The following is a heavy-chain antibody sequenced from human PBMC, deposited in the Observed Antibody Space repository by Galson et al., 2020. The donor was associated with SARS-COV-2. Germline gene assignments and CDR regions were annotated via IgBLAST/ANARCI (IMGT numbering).Heavy chain of an antibody. J-gene: IGHJ6*02. V-gene: IGHV3-13*05. CDR2: IGTAGDP. CDR3: ARGPLVRGVLAWGLPGRGSEHSYDMDV. CDR1: GFSLTNYD. Sequence: QAGGSLRLSCVASGFSLTNYDMHWVRQVTGKGLQWVSTIGTAGDPYYSDSVKGRFTISRENARNSLFLQINSLRVGDTAVYYCARGPLVRGVLAWGLPGRGSEHSYDMDVWGQGTTVTVSS. D-gene: IGHD3-10*01.